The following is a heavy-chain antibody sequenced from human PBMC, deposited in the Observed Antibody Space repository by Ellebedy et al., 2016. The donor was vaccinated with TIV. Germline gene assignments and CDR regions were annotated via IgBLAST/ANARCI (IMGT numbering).Heavy chain of an antibody. Sequence: GESLKISCAASGFTFNGYWMSWVRQAPGKGLEWVANINQDGSRIYYVDSVKGRFTISRDNAKNSVYLRMNTLRVEDTAVYHCVRDGAYGDYSPGYYGMDVWGQGTTVTVSS. J-gene: IGHJ6*02. CDR1: GFTFNGYW. CDR2: INQDGSRI. D-gene: IGHD4-23*01. V-gene: IGHV3-7*03. CDR3: VRDGAYGDYSPGYYGMDV.